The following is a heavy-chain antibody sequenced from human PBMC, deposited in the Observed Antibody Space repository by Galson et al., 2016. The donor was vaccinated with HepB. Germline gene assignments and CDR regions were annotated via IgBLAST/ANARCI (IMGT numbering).Heavy chain of an antibody. D-gene: IGHD4-17*01. J-gene: IGHJ4*02. Sequence: SLRLSCAASGFTFSSFGMHWVRQAPGKGLEWVAVIWYDGSNKYYADSVKGRFTISRDNSKNTLYLQMNSLRPEDTAIYYCASADYGDYDAFFDYWGQGTLVTVSS. CDR2: IWYDGSNK. CDR1: GFTFSSFG. V-gene: IGHV3-33*01. CDR3: ASADYGDYDAFFDY.